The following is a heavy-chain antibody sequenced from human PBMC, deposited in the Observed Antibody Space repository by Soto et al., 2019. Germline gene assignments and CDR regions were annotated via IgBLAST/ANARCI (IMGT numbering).Heavy chain of an antibody. CDR2: ISGSGGST. Sequence: PGGSLRLSCAASGFTFSSYAMSWVRQAPGKGLEWVSAISGSGGSTYYADSVKGRFTISRDNSKNTLYLQMNSLRAEDTAVYYCAKDQYRGTAMPKAFDYWGQGTLVTVSS. V-gene: IGHV3-23*01. CDR3: AKDQYRGTAMPKAFDY. J-gene: IGHJ4*02. CDR1: GFTFSSYA. D-gene: IGHD5-18*01.